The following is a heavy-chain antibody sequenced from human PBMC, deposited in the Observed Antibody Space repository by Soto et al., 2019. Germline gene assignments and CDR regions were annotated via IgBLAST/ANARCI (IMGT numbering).Heavy chain of an antibody. D-gene: IGHD2-8*02. Sequence: PLVLKCHRYGVVGGSFVGYYGRCISQHPGKGLEWIGEIDHSGSTNYNPSLKSRVTISVDTSKNQFSLKLTSVTAADTAVYYCARDKITGLFDYWGQGTLVTVSS. CDR1: GGSFVGYY. J-gene: IGHJ4*02. V-gene: IGHV4-34*01. CDR2: IDHSGST. CDR3: ARDKITGLFDY.